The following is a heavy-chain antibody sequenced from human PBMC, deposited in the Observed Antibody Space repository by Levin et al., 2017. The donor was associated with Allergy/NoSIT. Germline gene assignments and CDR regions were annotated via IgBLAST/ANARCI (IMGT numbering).Heavy chain of an antibody. CDR2: MSWNGGTI. V-gene: IGHV3-9*01. D-gene: IGHD6-6*01. Sequence: SLKISCATSGFTFADYGMHWVRQAPGKGLEWVSGMSWNGGTIGYADSVKGRFTISRDNAKKFLYLQMNSLRPEDTALYYCTKASGNGYSTSAGDNWGQGTLVTVSS. CDR1: GFTFADYG. CDR3: TKASGNGYSTSAGDN. J-gene: IGHJ4*02.